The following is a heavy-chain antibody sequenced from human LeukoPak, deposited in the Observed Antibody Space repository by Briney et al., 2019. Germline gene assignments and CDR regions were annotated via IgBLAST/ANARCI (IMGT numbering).Heavy chain of an antibody. D-gene: IGHD2-2*01. CDR1: GGTFGSYA. CDR2: IIPIFGTA. V-gene: IGHV1-69*05. J-gene: IGHJ5*02. Sequence: GASVKVSCKASGGTFGSYAISWVRQAPGQGLEWMGGIIPIFGTANYAQKFQGRVTITTDESTSTAYMELSSLRSEDTAVYYCAREPHGIGYCSSTSCYNWFDPWGQGTLVTVSS. CDR3: AREPHGIGYCSSTSCYNWFDP.